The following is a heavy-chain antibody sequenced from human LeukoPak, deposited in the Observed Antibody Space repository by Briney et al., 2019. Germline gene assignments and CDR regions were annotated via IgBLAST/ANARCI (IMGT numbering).Heavy chain of an antibody. V-gene: IGHV3-30*02. D-gene: IGHD2-21*02. J-gene: IGHJ4*02. CDR3: ARDPPDSGDLSSPFYFDY. Sequence: GGSLRLSCAASGFTLSVYGMHWVRQAPGKGLEWVAFIRHDASKKYYADSVKGRFTISRDNSKNTLSLQMNSLRDEDTAVYYCARDPPDSGDLSSPFYFDYWGQGTLVTVSS. CDR1: GFTLSVYG. CDR2: IRHDASKK.